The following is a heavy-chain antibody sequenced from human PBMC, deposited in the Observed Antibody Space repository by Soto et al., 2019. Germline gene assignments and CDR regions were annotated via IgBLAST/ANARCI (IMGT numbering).Heavy chain of an antibody. D-gene: IGHD3-22*01. Sequence: QVQLQESGPGLVKPSQTLSLTCTVSGASISGGDYYWTWIRQPPGKGLEWIGSIYYTGNTYSNPSLESRLPISVDPPNNQFALRLTSVTAPDTAIYYCARATYDSSTYYLDYWGQGTLVTVSS. V-gene: IGHV4-30-4*01. J-gene: IGHJ4*02. CDR2: IYYTGNT. CDR1: GASISGGDYY. CDR3: ARATYDSSTYYLDY.